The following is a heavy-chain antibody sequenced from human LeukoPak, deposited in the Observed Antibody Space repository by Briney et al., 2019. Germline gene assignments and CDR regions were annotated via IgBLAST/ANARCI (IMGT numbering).Heavy chain of an antibody. V-gene: IGHV3-30-3*01. CDR1: GFTFNIYA. Sequence: PGRSLRLSCAASGFTFNIYATHWVRQAPGKGLEWVAVISYDGSKTYYADSVKGRFTISRDNSKNTLYLQMNSLRVEDTALYYCARTMYITGSSDFDYWGQGTLVTVSS. CDR2: ISYDGSKT. D-gene: IGHD1-26*01. CDR3: ARTMYITGSSDFDY. J-gene: IGHJ4*02.